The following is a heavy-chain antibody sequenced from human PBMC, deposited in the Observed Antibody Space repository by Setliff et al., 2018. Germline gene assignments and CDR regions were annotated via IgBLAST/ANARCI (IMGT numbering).Heavy chain of an antibody. V-gene: IGHV1-18*01. CDR2: ISPHSGRA. CDR3: ERLVRYCTATACQRTSGDDL. J-gene: IGHJ5*02. Sequence: VASVKVSCKASGYTFSDYGVSWVRQAPGQGLEWMGWISPHSGRAFYAPQFQDRVIMTTDTSTNTAYLDLRSLRSDDTAVYYCERLVRYCTATACQRTSGDDLWGQGTLVTV. D-gene: IGHD2-8*01. CDR1: GYTFSDYG.